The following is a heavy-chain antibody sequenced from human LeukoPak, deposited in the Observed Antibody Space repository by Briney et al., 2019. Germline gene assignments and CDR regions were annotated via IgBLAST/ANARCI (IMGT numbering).Heavy chain of an antibody. Sequence: SETLSLTCAVYGGSFSGYYWSWIRQPPGKGLEWIGEINHSGSTNYNPSLKSRVTISVDTSKNQFSLKLSSVTAADTAVYYCARGPSLYYSSGFHFDYWGQGTLVTVSS. V-gene: IGHV4-34*01. CDR1: GGSFSGYY. CDR2: INHSGST. D-gene: IGHD3-22*01. CDR3: ARGPSLYYSSGFHFDY. J-gene: IGHJ4*02.